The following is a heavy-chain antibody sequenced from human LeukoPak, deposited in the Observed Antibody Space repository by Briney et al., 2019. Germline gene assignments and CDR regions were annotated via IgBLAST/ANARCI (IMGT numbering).Heavy chain of an antibody. D-gene: IGHD2-2*01. CDR1: GYTFIGYY. CDR2: INPNSGGT. Sequence: ASVKVSCKASGYTFIGYYMHWVRQAPGQGLEWMGWINPNSGGTNYAQKFQGRVTMTRDTSISTAYMELSRLRSDDTAVYYCATAKGVVVRPDDAFDIWGQGTMVTVSS. J-gene: IGHJ3*02. V-gene: IGHV1-2*02. CDR3: ATAKGVVVRPDDAFDI.